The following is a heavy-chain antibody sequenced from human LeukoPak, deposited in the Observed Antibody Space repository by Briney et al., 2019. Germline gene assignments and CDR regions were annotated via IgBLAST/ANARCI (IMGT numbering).Heavy chain of an antibody. J-gene: IGHJ3*02. CDR2: IHADSGNT. CDR1: GYTFTTCA. Sequence: ASVKVSCKPSGYTFTTCAVHWVRQAPGQRLEWMGWIHADSGNTKYSQKLQGRVAIARDTSASTIYMELTSLRIGDTAVYFCTIGLAGDWDAFDIWGLGTMVTVSS. V-gene: IGHV1-3*01. CDR3: TIGLAGDWDAFDI. D-gene: IGHD6-19*01.